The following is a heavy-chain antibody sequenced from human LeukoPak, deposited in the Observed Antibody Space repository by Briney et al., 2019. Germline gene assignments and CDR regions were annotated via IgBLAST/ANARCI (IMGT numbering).Heavy chain of an antibody. Sequence: PGGSLRLSCAASGFTFSTYAMSWVRQAPGKGLEWVSAISGSTGRTYYADSVKGRFTISRDNSKNTLYLQMNNLRADDTAVYYCAPRVVGSAPFDYWGQGTLVTVSS. J-gene: IGHJ4*02. D-gene: IGHD2-15*01. V-gene: IGHV3-23*01. CDR3: APRVVGSAPFDY. CDR1: GFTFSTYA. CDR2: ISGSTGRT.